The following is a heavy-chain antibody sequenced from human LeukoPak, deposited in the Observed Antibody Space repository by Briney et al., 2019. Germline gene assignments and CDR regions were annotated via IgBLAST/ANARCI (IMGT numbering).Heavy chain of an antibody. CDR2: INQGGNEK. V-gene: IGHV3-7*01. D-gene: IGHD3-9*01. CDR3: ARDFGTTGYDLYDY. CDR1: GFTFNNYW. J-gene: IGHJ4*02. Sequence: GGSLRLSCAASGFTFNNYWMSWVCQAPGKGLEWVANINQGGNEKYYVDSVRGRFTISRDNAKNSLYLQMNSLRDEDTSVYYCARDFGTTGYDLYDYWGQGTLVTVSS.